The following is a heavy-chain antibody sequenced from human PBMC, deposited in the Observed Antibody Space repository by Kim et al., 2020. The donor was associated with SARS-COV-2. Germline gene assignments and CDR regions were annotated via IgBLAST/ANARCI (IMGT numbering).Heavy chain of an antibody. J-gene: IGHJ4*02. Sequence: GGSLRLSCAASGFFFSLYWMTWVRQAPGKGLEWVANIKQDGSLKYYVNSVRGRFTVSRDNAKNTLYLQMNSLRVEDTGIYYCVSKSTGWGQGTLVTVSS. V-gene: IGHV3-7*01. CDR1: GFFFSLYW. CDR2: IKQDGSLK. CDR3: VSKSTG.